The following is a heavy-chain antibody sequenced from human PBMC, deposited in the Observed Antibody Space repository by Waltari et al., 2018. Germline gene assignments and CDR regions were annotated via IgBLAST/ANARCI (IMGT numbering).Heavy chain of an antibody. Sequence: EVQLLESGGGLVQPGGSLRLSCAASGFTFSSYAMSWVRQAPGKGRGGVSAMSGRGGSTYYADSVKGRFTISRDNSKNTLYLQMNSLRAEDTAVYYCAKVRGTSYGMDVWGQGTTVTVSS. V-gene: IGHV3-23*01. CDR2: MSGRGGST. CDR1: GFTFSSYA. CDR3: AKVRGTSYGMDV. J-gene: IGHJ6*02.